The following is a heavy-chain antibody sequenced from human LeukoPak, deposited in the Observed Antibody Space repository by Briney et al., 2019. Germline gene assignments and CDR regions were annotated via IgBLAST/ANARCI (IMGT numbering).Heavy chain of an antibody. CDR1: GGSISSYY. Sequence: PSETLSLTCTVSGGSISSYYWSWIRQPPGKGLEWIGYIYYSGSTNYNPSLKSRVTISVDTSKNQFSLKLSSVTAADTAVYYCARDRDYGDYPSPWYWGQGTLVTVSS. J-gene: IGHJ4*02. CDR2: IYYSGST. D-gene: IGHD4-17*01. V-gene: IGHV4-59*01. CDR3: ARDRDYGDYPSPWY.